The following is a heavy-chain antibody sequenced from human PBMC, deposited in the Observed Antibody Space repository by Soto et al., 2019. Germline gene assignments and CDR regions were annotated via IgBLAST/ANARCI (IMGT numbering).Heavy chain of an antibody. CDR1: GGSISSSSYY. V-gene: IGHV4-39*01. CDR2: IYYSGST. Sequence: SETLSLTCTVSGGSISSSSYYWGWIRQPPGKGLEWIGSIYYSGSTYYNPSLKSRVTISVDTSKNQFSLKLSSVTAADTAVYYCVRLNSYIDYWGQGTLVTVSS. J-gene: IGHJ4*02. D-gene: IGHD5-18*01. CDR3: VRLNSYIDY.